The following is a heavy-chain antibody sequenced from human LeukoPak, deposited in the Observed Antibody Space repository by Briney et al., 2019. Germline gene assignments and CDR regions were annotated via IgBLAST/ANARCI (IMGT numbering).Heavy chain of an antibody. J-gene: IGHJ6*02. CDR1: GFTFSSCS. D-gene: IGHD3-3*01. Sequence: GGSLRLSCAASGFTFSSCSMNWVRQAPGKGLEWVSYISSSSDTMYYAESVKGRFTISRDNAKNSLYLQMNSLRDEDTAVYYCARGHSFWGAYTYHYGMDVWGQGTTVTVSS. CDR3: ARGHSFWGAYTYHYGMDV. V-gene: IGHV3-48*02. CDR2: ISSSSDTM.